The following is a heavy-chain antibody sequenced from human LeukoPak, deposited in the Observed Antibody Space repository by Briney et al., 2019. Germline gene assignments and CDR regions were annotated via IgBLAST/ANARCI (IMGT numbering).Heavy chain of an antibody. CDR3: ASTVLRYCSGGSCYRPAFDI. D-gene: IGHD2-15*01. V-gene: IGHV4-4*02. Sequence: PSGTLSLTCAVSGGSISSSNWWSWVRQPPGKGLEWIGEIYHSGSTNYNPSLKSRVTISVDKSKNQFSLKLSSVTAADTAVYYCASTVLRYCSGGSCYRPAFDIWGQGTMVTVSS. J-gene: IGHJ3*02. CDR2: IYHSGST. CDR1: GGSISSSNW.